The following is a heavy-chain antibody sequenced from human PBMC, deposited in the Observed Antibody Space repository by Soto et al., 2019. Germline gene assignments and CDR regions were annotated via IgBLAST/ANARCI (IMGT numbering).Heavy chain of an antibody. J-gene: IGHJ5*02. Sequence: QITLKESGPTLVKPTQTLTLTCTFSGFSLSTSGVGVGWIRQPPGKALEWLALIYWDDDKRYSPSQKSRLTITKDTSKNQVVLTMTNIDPVDTATYYCAHSLVVTAIDLSHPGWFDPWGQGTLVTVSS. CDR2: IYWDDDK. V-gene: IGHV2-5*02. D-gene: IGHD2-21*02. CDR3: AHSLVVTAIDLSHPGWFDP. CDR1: GFSLSTSGVG.